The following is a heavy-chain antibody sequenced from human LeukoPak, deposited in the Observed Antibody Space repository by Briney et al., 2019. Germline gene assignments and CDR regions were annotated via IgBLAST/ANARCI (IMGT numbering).Heavy chain of an antibody. CDR1: GFTFSRYW. CDR3: AKEGAYPIIAYDS. Sequence: GGSLRLSCAASGFTFSRYWMNWVRQAPGKGLEWVANIKRDGNEKNYVDSVKGRFSISRDNAKNSLYLQMDSLRAEDTAVYYCAKEGAYPIIAYDSWGQGALVTVSS. V-gene: IGHV3-7*01. J-gene: IGHJ5*01. CDR2: IKRDGNEK. D-gene: IGHD2/OR15-2a*01.